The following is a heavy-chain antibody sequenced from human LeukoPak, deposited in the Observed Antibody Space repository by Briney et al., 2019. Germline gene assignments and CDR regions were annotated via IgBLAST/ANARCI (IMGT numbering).Heavy chain of an antibody. J-gene: IGHJ4*02. CDR1: GFTFSNAW. CDR3: TTGSYDFWSGYSYRFDY. CDR2: IKSKTDGGTT. D-gene: IGHD3-3*01. V-gene: IGHV3-15*01. Sequence: GGSLRLSCAASGFTFSNAWMSWFRQAPGKGLEWVGRIKSKTDGGTTDYAAPVKGRFTISRDDSKNTLYLQMNSLKTEDTAVYYCTTGSYDFWSGYSYRFDYWGQGTLVTVSS.